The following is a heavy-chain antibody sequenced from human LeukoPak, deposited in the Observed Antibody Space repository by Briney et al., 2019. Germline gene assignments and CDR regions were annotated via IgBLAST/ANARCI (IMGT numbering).Heavy chain of an antibody. Sequence: TGGSLRLSCAASGFTFSSYTMSWIRQAPGKGLEWVSTIGGSGVTYYADSVKGRFTISRDNAKNSLYLQMNSLRAEDTALYYCAKDMSSSGYGGYFDYWGQGTLVTVSS. CDR2: IGGSGVT. J-gene: IGHJ4*02. D-gene: IGHD5-12*01. CDR3: AKDMSSSGYGGYFDY. V-gene: IGHV3-23*01. CDR1: GFTFSSYT.